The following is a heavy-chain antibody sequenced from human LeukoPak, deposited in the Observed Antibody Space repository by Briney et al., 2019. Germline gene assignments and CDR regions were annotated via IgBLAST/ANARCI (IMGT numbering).Heavy chain of an antibody. CDR3: ARSGGSGSYEFDP. CDR1: GYIFTSYG. V-gene: IGHV1-46*01. J-gene: IGHJ5*02. Sequence: ASVKVSCKASGYIFTSYGISWVRQAPGQGLEWMGIINPSGGSTSYAQKFQGRVTMTRDTSTSTVYMELSSLRSEDTAVYYCARSGGSGSYEFDPWGQGTLVTVSS. D-gene: IGHD3-10*01. CDR2: INPSGGST.